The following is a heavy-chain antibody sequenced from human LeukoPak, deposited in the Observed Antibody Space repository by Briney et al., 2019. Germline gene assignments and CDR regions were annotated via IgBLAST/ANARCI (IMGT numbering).Heavy chain of an antibody. D-gene: IGHD1-14*01. J-gene: IGHJ4*02. CDR1: GFTFSDYC. Sequence: GGSLRLSCAASGFTFSDYCMGWIRQAPGKGLEWVSVIYSGGSTYYADSVKGRFTISRDNSKNTLYLQMNSLRAEDTAVYYCARGYLTTLYFDYWGQGTLVTVSS. CDR3: ARGYLTTLYFDY. V-gene: IGHV3-66*01. CDR2: IYSGGST.